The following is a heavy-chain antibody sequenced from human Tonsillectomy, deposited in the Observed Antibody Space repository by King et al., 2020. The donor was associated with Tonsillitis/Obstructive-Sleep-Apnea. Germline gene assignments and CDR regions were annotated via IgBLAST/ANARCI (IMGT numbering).Heavy chain of an antibody. J-gene: IGHJ2*01. Sequence: LQLQESGPGLVKPSETLSLTCTVSGASISSSSYYWSWIRQPPGKGLEWIGSIYYSGSTYYNPSLKSRVTISVETSKNQFSLKVNSVTAADTAVYYCATLVGSAPSWYFDLWGRGALVTVSS. D-gene: IGHD1-26*01. CDR2: IYYSGST. CDR1: GASISSSSYY. V-gene: IGHV4-39*01. CDR3: ATLVGSAPSWYFDL.